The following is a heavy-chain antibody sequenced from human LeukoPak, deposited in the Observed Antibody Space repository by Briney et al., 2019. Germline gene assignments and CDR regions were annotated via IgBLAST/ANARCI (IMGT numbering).Heavy chain of an antibody. D-gene: IGHD6-19*01. Sequence: ASVKVSCKASGYTFTSYGISWVRQAPGQGLEWMGWISAYNGNTNYAQKLQGRVTMTTDTSTSTAYMELRSLRSEDTAVYYCARDWRDGWSFDYWGQGTLVTVPS. V-gene: IGHV1-18*01. J-gene: IGHJ4*02. CDR1: GYTFTSYG. CDR2: ISAYNGNT. CDR3: ARDWRDGWSFDY.